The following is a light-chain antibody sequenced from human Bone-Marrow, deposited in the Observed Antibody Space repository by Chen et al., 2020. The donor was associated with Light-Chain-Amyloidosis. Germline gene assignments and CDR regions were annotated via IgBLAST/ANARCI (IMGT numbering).Light chain of an antibody. V-gene: IGKV4-1*01. CDR2: WAS. CDR3: QQYYGTPT. J-gene: IGKJ3*01. Sequence: DIVMTQSPTSLAVSLGQRATINCRSSQSVLHSSNNKNYLAWYQQKPGQPPKLLIYWASTRESGVPDRFSASGSGTDFTRTISSLQAEDVAVYHCQQYYGTPTFGPGTRVDIK. CDR1: QSVLHSSNNKNY.